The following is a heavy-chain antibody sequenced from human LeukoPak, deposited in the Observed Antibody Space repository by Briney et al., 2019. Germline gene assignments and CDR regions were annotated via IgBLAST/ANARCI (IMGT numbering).Heavy chain of an antibody. CDR2: TKQDGSDK. Sequence: PGGSLRLSCAASGFMFSSYWMTWVRQAPGKGLEWVASTKQDGSDKRYGDSVKGRFTISRDNAKNSLYLQMNSLRAEDPAVYYCARAYSSSWGLWYFDLWGRGTLVTVSS. J-gene: IGHJ2*01. CDR1: GFMFSSYW. D-gene: IGHD6-13*01. V-gene: IGHV3-7*04. CDR3: ARAYSSSWGLWYFDL.